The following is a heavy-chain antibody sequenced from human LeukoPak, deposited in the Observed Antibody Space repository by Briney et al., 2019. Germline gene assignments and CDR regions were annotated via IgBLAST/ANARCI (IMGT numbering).Heavy chain of an antibody. J-gene: IGHJ4*02. Sequence: ETLSLTCIVYGMSLTDFQWGWIRQSPGKGLEWIGEIDASGRTNYNPSLKTSVFISRDTSKRQFSLNLTPVTAADTALYYCARGDWGGYFDYWGQGIQVTVSS. D-gene: IGHD3-16*01. CDR3: ARGDWGGYFDY. V-gene: IGHV4-34*01. CDR2: IDASGRT. CDR1: GMSLTDFQ.